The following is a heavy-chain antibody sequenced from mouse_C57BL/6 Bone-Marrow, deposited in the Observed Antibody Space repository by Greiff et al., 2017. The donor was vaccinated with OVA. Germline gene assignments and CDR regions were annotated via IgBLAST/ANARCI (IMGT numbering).Heavy chain of an antibody. V-gene: IGHV1-82*01. Sequence: QVQLKESGPELVKPGASVKISCKASGYAFSSSWMNWVKQRPGKGLEWIGRIYPGDGDTNYNGKFKGKATLTADKSSSTAYMQLSSLTSEDSAVYFCARSLGSDWYFDVWGTGTTVTVSS. CDR3: ARSLGSDWYFDV. CDR2: IYPGDGDT. D-gene: IGHD1-1*02. CDR1: GYAFSSSW. J-gene: IGHJ1*03.